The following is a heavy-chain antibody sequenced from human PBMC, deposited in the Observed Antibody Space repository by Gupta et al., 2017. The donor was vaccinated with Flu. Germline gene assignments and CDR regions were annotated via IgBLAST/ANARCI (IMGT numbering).Heavy chain of an antibody. Sequence: QVQLVQSGAEVKKPGSSVKVSCEASGGTFNAYIITWVRQAPGQGLEWMGGIITSSGTADSAQKFQGRVSITADVSTSTAYMDLSSLRSDDTAVYYCAKLRACGGDCYYFDSWGQGTLVTVSS. CDR1: GGTFNAYI. CDR2: IITSSGTA. CDR3: AKLRACGGDCYYFDS. J-gene: IGHJ4*02. D-gene: IGHD2-21*01. V-gene: IGHV1-69*01.